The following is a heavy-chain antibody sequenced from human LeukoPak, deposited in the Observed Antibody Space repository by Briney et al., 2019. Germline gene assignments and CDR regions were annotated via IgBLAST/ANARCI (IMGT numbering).Heavy chain of an antibody. V-gene: IGHV3-11*01. D-gene: IGHD1-26*01. CDR3: ARTPVGATGYYYYYGMDV. CDR1: GFTFSDYY. J-gene: IGHJ6*02. Sequence: GGSLRLSCAASGFTFSDYYMSWIRQAPGKGLEWVSYISSSGSTIYYADSVKGRFTISRDNAKNSLYLQMNNLRAEDTAVYYCARTPVGATGYYYYYGMDVWGQGTTVTVSS. CDR2: ISSSGSTI.